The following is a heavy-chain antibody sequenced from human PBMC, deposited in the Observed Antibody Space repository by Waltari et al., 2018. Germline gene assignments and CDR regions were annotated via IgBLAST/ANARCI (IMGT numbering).Heavy chain of an antibody. V-gene: IGHV3-23*01. CDR2: IIVDGDTT. CDR3: AKGRGPLSIQGWE. D-gene: IGHD1-26*01. CDR1: GFTFSSFG. Sequence: EVQLLESGGGLVQPGGSLRLSCVASGFTFSSFGMCWVRQAPGEGRVWVSAIIVDGDTTFYADSVTGRFTISRDNSKKTLHLQMNSLRAEDTAAYYCAKGRGPLSIQGWEWGQGTLVTVSS. J-gene: IGHJ4*02.